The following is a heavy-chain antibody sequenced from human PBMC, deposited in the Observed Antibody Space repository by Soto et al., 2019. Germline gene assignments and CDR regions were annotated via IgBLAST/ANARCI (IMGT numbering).Heavy chain of an antibody. Sequence: EVQLSESGGGLVQPGGSLRLSCAASGFTFNNYAMTWVRQAPGKGLEWVSAISGGSDTTSYADSVKGRFTVSRDGSKNTLYLQMSSLRAEDTALYYCAKGRGGSGSLTPRVDFWGQGTLVTVSS. J-gene: IGHJ4*02. CDR3: AKGRGGSGSLTPRVDF. CDR2: ISGGSDTT. D-gene: IGHD3-10*01. CDR1: GFTFNNYA. V-gene: IGHV3-23*01.